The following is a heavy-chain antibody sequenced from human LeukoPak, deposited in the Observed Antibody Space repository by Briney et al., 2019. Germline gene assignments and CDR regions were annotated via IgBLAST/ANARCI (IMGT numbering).Heavy chain of an antibody. CDR1: GGSISTYY. V-gene: IGHV4-59*08. Sequence: SETLSLTCTVSGGSISTYYWSWIRQPPGKGLEWIGYIYYNGATDYNPSLKSRVTISVDASKNEFSLKLSSVTAADTALYYCARRTVTNGWFRIDYWGQGSLVIVSS. J-gene: IGHJ4*02. D-gene: IGHD6-19*01. CDR3: ARRTVTNGWFRIDY. CDR2: IYYNGAT.